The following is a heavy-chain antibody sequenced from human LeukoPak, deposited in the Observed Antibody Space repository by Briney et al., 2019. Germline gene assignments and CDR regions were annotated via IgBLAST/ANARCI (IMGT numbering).Heavy chain of an antibody. CDR3: ARDRTLMYYDSSGYHDY. V-gene: IGHV4-38-2*02. Sequence: SETLSLTCTVSGYSIGSGYYWGWIRQPPGKGLEWIGSIYHSGSTYYNPSLKSRVTISVDTSKNQFSLKLSSVTAADTAVYYCARDRTLMYYDSSGYHDYWGQGTLVTVSS. J-gene: IGHJ4*02. D-gene: IGHD3-22*01. CDR2: IYHSGST. CDR1: GYSIGSGYY.